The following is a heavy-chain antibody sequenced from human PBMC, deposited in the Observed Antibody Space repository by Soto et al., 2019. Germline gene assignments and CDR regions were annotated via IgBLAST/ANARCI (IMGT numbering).Heavy chain of an antibody. CDR3: AAGGGFILGRMAWSDP. CDR1: GGSFSENN. J-gene: IGHJ5*02. Sequence: PSETLSLTCGVYGGSFSENNWNWIRQSPGKGLEWIGEINHRGSINYNPSLKSRVTISRDTSRNQFSLKLTSVTAADTALYYCAAGGGFILGRMAWSDPWGQGTQVTVSS. CDR2: INHRGSI. V-gene: IGHV4-34*01. D-gene: IGHD3-16*01.